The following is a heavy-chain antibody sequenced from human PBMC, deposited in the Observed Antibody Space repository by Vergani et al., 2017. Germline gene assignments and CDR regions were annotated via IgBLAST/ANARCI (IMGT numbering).Heavy chain of an antibody. CDR2: INPSGGST. V-gene: IGHV1-46*01. CDR1: GYSFSSYD. D-gene: IGHD2-2*01. Sequence: QVQLVQSGAEVKKPGASVKVSCRASGYSFSSYDISWVRQATGQGLEWMGIINPSGGSTSYAQKFQGGVTMTRDTSTSTVYMELSSLRSEDTAVYYCARDSRYCSSTSCYVGRDWFDPWGQGTLVTVSS. CDR3: ARDSRYCSSTSCYVGRDWFDP. J-gene: IGHJ5*02.